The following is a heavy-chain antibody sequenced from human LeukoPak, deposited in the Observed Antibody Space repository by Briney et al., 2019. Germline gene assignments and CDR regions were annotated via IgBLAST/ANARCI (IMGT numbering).Heavy chain of an antibody. D-gene: IGHD3-10*01. V-gene: IGHV3-23*01. Sequence: QPGGTLRLSCAASGFTFSSYGMTWVRQAPGKGLEWVSAISGSGDSTYYADSVKGRFTISRDNSKNTLYLQMNSLRAEDTAVYNCAKGDFYGSGRDYYYYMDVWGKGTTVTISS. J-gene: IGHJ6*03. CDR3: AKGDFYGSGRDYYYYMDV. CDR1: GFTFSSYG. CDR2: ISGSGDST.